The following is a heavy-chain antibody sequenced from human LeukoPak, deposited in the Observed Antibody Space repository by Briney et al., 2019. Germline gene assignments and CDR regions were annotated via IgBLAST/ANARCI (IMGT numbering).Heavy chain of an antibody. V-gene: IGHV1-8*01. Sequence: ASVKVSCKASGYTFTSYDINWVRQATGQGLEWMGWMNPNSGNTGYAQKFQGGVTMTRNTSISTAYMELSSLRSGDAAIYYCTRGGDVIRRDFDYWGQGTLVTVSS. D-gene: IGHD5-24*01. CDR2: MNPNSGNT. CDR3: TRGGDVIRRDFDY. CDR1: GYTFTSYD. J-gene: IGHJ4*02.